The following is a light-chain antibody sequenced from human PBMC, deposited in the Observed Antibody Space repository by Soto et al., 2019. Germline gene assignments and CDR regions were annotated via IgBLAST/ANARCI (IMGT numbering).Light chain of an antibody. J-gene: IGKJ3*01. CDR3: QQYNDWPPIFT. CDR2: GAS. CDR1: QGVSTN. V-gene: IGKV3-15*01. Sequence: EIVMTQSPATLSVSPGETATLSCRASQGVSTNLAWYQQKVGQTPRLIVYGASTRATGVPPRFSGSGSGTEFTLTISCLQSEDVAVYFCQQYNDWPPIFTFGPGTKVDF.